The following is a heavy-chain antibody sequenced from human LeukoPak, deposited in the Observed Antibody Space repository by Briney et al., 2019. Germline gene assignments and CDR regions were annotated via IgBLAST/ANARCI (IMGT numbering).Heavy chain of an antibody. Sequence: GRSLRLSCAASGFTFDDYAMHWVRQAPGKGLEWVSGISWNSGSIGYADSVKGRFTISRDNAKNSLYLQMNSLRAEDTALYYCAKDIREPSNSGYDMGFAFDIWGQGTMVPVSS. CDR1: GFTFDDYA. CDR3: AKDIREPSNSGYDMGFAFDI. J-gene: IGHJ3*02. CDR2: ISWNSGSI. D-gene: IGHD3-22*01. V-gene: IGHV3-9*01.